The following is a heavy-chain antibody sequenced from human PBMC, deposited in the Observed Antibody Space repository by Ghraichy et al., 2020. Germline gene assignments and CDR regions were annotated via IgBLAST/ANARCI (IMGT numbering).Heavy chain of an antibody. CDR1: GGSFSDYY. CDR2: INHSGNT. Sequence: SETLSLSCDVDGGSFSDYYWSWIRQPPGKGLEWIGEINHSGNTNYNPSLKRRVTISVNTSKNQFSLRLSSVTAADTAVYYCARRIRGINDAFDIWGQGTMVTVSS. J-gene: IGHJ3*02. V-gene: IGHV4-34*01. D-gene: IGHD3-10*01. CDR3: ARRIRGINDAFDI.